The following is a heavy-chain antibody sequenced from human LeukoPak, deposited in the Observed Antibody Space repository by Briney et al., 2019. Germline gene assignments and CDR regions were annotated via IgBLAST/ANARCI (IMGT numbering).Heavy chain of an antibody. D-gene: IGHD1-26*01. CDR2: IRYDGSNK. V-gene: IGHV3-30*02. CDR3: AKDGLGSGSYPIYLY. J-gene: IGHJ4*02. CDR1: GFTFSSYG. Sequence: GGPLRLSCAASGFTFSSYGMHWVRQAPGKGLEWVAFIRYDGSNKYYADSVKGRFTISRDNSKNTLYLQMNSLRAEDTAVYYCAKDGLGSGSYPIYLYWGQGTLVTVSS.